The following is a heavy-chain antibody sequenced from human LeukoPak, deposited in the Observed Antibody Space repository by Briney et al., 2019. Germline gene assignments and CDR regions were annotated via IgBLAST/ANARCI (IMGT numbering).Heavy chain of an antibody. Sequence: PGGSLRLSCAASGFTFSSYSMNWVRQAPGKGLEWVSSISSSSSYIYYADSVKGRFTISRDNAKNSLYLQMNSLRAEDTAVYYCASDVDIVATDGNYWGQGTLVTVSS. CDR2: ISSSSSYI. CDR1: GFTFSSYS. D-gene: IGHD5-12*01. V-gene: IGHV3-21*01. CDR3: ASDVDIVATDGNY. J-gene: IGHJ4*02.